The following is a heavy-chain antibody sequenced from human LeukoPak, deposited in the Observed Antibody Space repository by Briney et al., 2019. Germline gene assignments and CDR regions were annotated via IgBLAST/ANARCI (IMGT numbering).Heavy chain of an antibody. CDR2: IYHSGST. J-gene: IGHJ4*02. D-gene: IGHD3-10*01. V-gene: IGHV4-38-2*02. CDR1: GYSISSGYY. Sequence: SETLSLTCTVSGYSISSGYYWGWIRQPPGKGLEWIGSIYHSGSTYYNPSLKSRVTISVDTSKNQFSLKLSSVTAADTAVYYCASRPGRGELFHDYWGQGTLVTVSS. CDR3: ASRPGRGELFHDY.